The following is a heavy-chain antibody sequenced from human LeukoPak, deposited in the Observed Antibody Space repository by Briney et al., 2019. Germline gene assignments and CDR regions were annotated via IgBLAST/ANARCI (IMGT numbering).Heavy chain of an antibody. D-gene: IGHD3-22*01. V-gene: IGHV4-4*07. CDR1: GGPIYSYY. CDR3: ARTKFYANTGYSSGHYMDV. CDR2: LYPDVST. Sequence: SETLSLTCTVSGGPIYSYYWSWIRQSPEKGMEWIGRLYPDVSTDYNPSLKSRVTMSLDTSKNQFALKLSAVTAADKAVCYCARTKFYANTGYSSGHYMDVWGKGTTVIVSS. J-gene: IGHJ6*03.